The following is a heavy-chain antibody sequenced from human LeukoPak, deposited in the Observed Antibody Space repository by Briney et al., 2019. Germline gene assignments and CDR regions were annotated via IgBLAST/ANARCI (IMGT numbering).Heavy chain of an antibody. Sequence: ASVKVSCKASGYAFTGYYMHWVRQAPGQGLEWMGWINPNSGGTNYAQKFQGRVTMTRDTSISTAYMELSRLRSDDTAVYYCARALDTAMDTLDYWGQGTLVTVSS. CDR2: INPNSGGT. CDR1: GYAFTGYY. CDR3: ARALDTAMDTLDY. V-gene: IGHV1-2*02. J-gene: IGHJ4*02. D-gene: IGHD5-18*01.